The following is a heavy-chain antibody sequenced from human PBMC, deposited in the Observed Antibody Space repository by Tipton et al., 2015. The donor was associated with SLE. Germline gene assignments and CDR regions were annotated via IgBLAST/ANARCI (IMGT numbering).Heavy chain of an antibody. Sequence: GLVKPSETLSLTCAVYGGSFSGYYWSWIRQPPGKGLEWIGEINHSGSTNYNPSLKSRVTISVDRSKNQFSLKLSSVTAADTAVYYCARELDSSGSQAFDYWGQGTLVTVSS. J-gene: IGHJ4*02. D-gene: IGHD3-22*01. CDR3: ARELDSSGSQAFDY. CDR1: GGSFSGYY. V-gene: IGHV4-34*01. CDR2: INHSGST.